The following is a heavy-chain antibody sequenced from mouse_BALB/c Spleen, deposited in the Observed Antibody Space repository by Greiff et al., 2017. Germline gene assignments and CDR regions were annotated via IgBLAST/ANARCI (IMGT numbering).Heavy chain of an antibody. V-gene: IGHV1-67*01. J-gene: IGHJ3*01. CDR3: ARGGYEAWFAY. Sequence: VKLVESGPELVRPGVSVKISCKGSGYTFTDYAMHWVKQSHAQSLEWIGVISTYSGNTNYNQKFKGKATMTVDKSSSTAYMELARLTSEDSAIYYCARGGYEAWFAYWGQGTLVTVSA. CDR2: ISTYSGNT. D-gene: IGHD2-2*01. CDR1: GYTFTDYA.